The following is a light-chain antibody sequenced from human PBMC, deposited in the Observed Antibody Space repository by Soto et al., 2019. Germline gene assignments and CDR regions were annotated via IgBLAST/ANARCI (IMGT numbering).Light chain of an antibody. CDR2: YDD. CDR1: SSNIGNNA. V-gene: IGLV1-36*01. CDR3: AAWDDSLNGYV. Sequence: QSVLTQPPSVSDAPRQRVTISCSGSSSNIGNNAVNWYQQLPGKAPKLLIYYDDLLPSGVSDRFSGSKSGTSASLAISGVQSEDEADYYCAAWDDSLNGYVFGTGTKLTVL. J-gene: IGLJ1*01.